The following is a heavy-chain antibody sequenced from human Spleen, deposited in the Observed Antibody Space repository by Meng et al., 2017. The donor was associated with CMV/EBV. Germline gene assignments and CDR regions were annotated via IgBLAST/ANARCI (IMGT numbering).Heavy chain of an antibody. J-gene: IGHJ4*02. CDR2: MEYRRVS. Sequence: GSLRLSCIVPGDSISGNFWMWIRQAPGKGLEWIGYMEYRRVSKYNPSLNVRVTISLDTSKNQFSLRLTSLSVADTAVYYCARGPGAGQLDYGCQGALVTVSS. V-gene: IGHV4-59*01. CDR1: GDSISGNF. CDR3: ARGPGAGQLDY. D-gene: IGHD6-19*01.